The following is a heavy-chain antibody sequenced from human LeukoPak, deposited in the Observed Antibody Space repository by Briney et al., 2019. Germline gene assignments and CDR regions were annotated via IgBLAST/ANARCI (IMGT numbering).Heavy chain of an antibody. CDR1: GFTFSSYS. Sequence: PGGSLRLSCAASGFTFSSYSMNWVRQAPGKGLEWVSSISSSSSYIYYADSVKGRFTISRDNAKNSLYLQMNSLRAEDTAVYYCARAGSGSYPYYFDYWGQGTLVTVSS. D-gene: IGHD1-26*01. J-gene: IGHJ4*02. CDR3: ARAGSGSYPYYFDY. CDR2: ISSSSSYI. V-gene: IGHV3-21*01.